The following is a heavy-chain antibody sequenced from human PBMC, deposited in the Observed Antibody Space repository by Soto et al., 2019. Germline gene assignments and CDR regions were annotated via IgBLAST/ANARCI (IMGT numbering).Heavy chain of an antibody. Sequence: ASVKVSCKASGYTFTSYAMHWVRQAPGQRLEWMGWINAGNGNTKYSQKFQGRVTITRATSASTAYMELSSLRSEDTAVYYCARGGLGGEGEIEGAPKYCGRDVGGKGTTLTVSS. V-gene: IGHV1-3*01. CDR3: ARGGLGGEGEIEGAPKYCGRDV. CDR1: GYTFTSYA. CDR2: INAGNGNT. D-gene: IGHD3-16*01. J-gene: IGHJ6*04.